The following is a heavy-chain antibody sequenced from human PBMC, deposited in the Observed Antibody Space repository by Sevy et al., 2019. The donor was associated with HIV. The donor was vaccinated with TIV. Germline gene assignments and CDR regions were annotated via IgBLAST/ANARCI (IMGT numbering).Heavy chain of an antibody. D-gene: IGHD1-26*01. Sequence: SETLSLTCTVSGGSISSSSYYWGWIRQPPGKGLEWIGSIYYSGSTYYNPSLKSRVTISVDTSKNQFSLKLSSVTAADTAVYYCASGMGATRYYFDYWGQGTLVTVSS. J-gene: IGHJ4*02. CDR2: IYYSGST. V-gene: IGHV4-39*01. CDR1: GGSISSSSYY. CDR3: ASGMGATRYYFDY.